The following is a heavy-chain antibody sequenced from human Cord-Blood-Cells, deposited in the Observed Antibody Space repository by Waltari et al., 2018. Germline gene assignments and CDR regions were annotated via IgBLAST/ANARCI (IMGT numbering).Heavy chain of an antibody. J-gene: IGHJ4*02. Sequence: VQPGRSLRLPCAASGFTFSSYGMHWVRKAPGKGLEWVAVISYDGSNKYYADSVKGRFTISRDNSKNTLYLQMNSLRAEDTAVYYCAKDGIAAAGSIDYWGQGTLVTVSS. D-gene: IGHD6-13*01. CDR3: AKDGIAAAGSIDY. CDR1: GFTFSSYG. CDR2: ISYDGSNK. V-gene: IGHV3-30*18.